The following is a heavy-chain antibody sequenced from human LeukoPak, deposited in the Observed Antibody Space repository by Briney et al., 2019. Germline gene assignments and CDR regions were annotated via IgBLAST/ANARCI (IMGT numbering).Heavy chain of an antibody. J-gene: IGHJ4*02. V-gene: IGHV3-66*01. Sequence: GGSLRLSCAASGFTVSSNHMSWVRQAPGKGLEWVSVIYSGGTIYYADSVKGRFTISRDNSKNTVYLEMNSLRAEDTAVYYCARDGENHYYDYGGQGTLVTVST. CDR2: IYSGGTI. D-gene: IGHD7-27*01. CDR3: ARDGENHYYDY. CDR1: GFTVSSNH.